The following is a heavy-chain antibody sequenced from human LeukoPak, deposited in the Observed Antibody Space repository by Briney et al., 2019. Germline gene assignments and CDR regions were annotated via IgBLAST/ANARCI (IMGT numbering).Heavy chain of an antibody. Sequence: GGSLRLSCAASEFTFNNYWMHWVRHAPGKGLVWVSRIKNDGKITTYADSVKGRFTISRDNSKNTLYLQMNSLRAEDTAVYYCAKNTVYYYYYDMDVWGQGTTVTVSS. CDR1: EFTFNNYW. D-gene: IGHD2-8*02. CDR3: AKNTVYYYYYDMDV. V-gene: IGHV3-74*01. J-gene: IGHJ6*02. CDR2: IKNDGKIT.